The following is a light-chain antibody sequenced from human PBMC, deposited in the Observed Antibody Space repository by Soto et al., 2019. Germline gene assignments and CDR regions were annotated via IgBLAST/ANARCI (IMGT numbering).Light chain of an antibody. CDR3: QQYTSSPQT. J-gene: IGKJ1*01. CDR1: QSVVDSY. V-gene: IGKV3-20*01. Sequence: EIVLTQSPGTLSLSPGERATLSCRASQSVVDSYLAWYQQKPGQAPRLLIYGASSRANGIPDRFSGSGSGTDHTLTISRLEPEDFAVYYCQQYTSSPQTFGQGTKVDI. CDR2: GAS.